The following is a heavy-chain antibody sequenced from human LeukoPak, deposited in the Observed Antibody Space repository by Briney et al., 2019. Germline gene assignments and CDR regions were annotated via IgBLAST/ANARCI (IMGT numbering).Heavy chain of an antibody. CDR2: INPNSGGT. CDR3: ARDEAGGSGYSSGWYPDY. Sequence: ASVKVSCKASGYTFTGYYMHWVRQAPGQGLEWMGWINPNSGGTNYAQKFQGRVTMTRDTSISTAYMELSRLRSDDTAVYYCARDEAGGSGYSSGWYPDYWGQGTLVTVSS. V-gene: IGHV1-2*02. CDR1: GYTFTGYY. D-gene: IGHD6-19*01. J-gene: IGHJ4*02.